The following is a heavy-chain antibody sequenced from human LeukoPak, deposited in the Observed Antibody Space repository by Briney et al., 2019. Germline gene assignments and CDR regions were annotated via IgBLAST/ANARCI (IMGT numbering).Heavy chain of an antibody. Sequence: GGSLRLSCAASGFTFSSYEMNWFRQAPGKGLEWVSYISSSGSTTYYAASVKGRFTISRDNAKNSLYLQMNSLRVEDTAVYYCASQKGRKAVAVDYWGQGTLVTVSS. D-gene: IGHD6-19*01. CDR1: GFTFSSYE. V-gene: IGHV3-48*03. J-gene: IGHJ4*02. CDR3: ASQKGRKAVAVDY. CDR2: ISSSGSTT.